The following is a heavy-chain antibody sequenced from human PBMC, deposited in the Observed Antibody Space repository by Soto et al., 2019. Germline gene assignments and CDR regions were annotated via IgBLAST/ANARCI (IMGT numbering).Heavy chain of an antibody. J-gene: IGHJ6*02. CDR3: ARGPLGFLVDDTTRYYYYGMDV. Sequence: PSETLSLTCAVSGGSISSSNWWSWVRQPPGKGLEWIGEIYHSGSTNYNPSLKSRVTISVDKSKNQFSLKLSSVTAADTAVYYCARGPLGFLVDDTTRYYYYGMDVWGQGTTVTVSS. D-gene: IGHD1-26*01. CDR2: IYHSGST. V-gene: IGHV4-4*02. CDR1: GGSISSSNW.